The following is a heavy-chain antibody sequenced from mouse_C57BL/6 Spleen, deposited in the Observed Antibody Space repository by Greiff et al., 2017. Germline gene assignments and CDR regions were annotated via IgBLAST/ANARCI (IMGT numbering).Heavy chain of an antibody. Sequence: QVTLKESGPGILQPSQTLSLTCSFSGFSLSTFGMGVGWIRQPSGKGLEWLAHIWWDDDKYYNPALKSRLTISKDTSKNQVFLKIANVDTADTATYYCARDLHYYGSSYDYCDYWGQGTTLTVSS. J-gene: IGHJ2*01. D-gene: IGHD1-1*01. CDR2: IWWDDDK. V-gene: IGHV8-8*01. CDR1: GFSLSTFGMG. CDR3: ARDLHYYGSSYDYCDY.